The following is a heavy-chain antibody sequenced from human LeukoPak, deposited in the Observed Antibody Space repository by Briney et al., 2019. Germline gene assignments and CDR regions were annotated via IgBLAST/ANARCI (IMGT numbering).Heavy chain of an antibody. Sequence: SQTLSLTCAISGDSVSSNTAAWNWIRQSPSRSLEWLGRTYYRSQWYFDYAASVKSRLTVNPDTSRNQFSLHLNSVTPEDTAVYYCARDPLAVAGPTDYGMDVWGQGTTVTVS. V-gene: IGHV6-1*01. CDR1: GDSVSSNTAA. CDR3: ARDPLAVAGPTDYGMDV. CDR2: TYYRSQWYF. J-gene: IGHJ6*02. D-gene: IGHD6-19*01.